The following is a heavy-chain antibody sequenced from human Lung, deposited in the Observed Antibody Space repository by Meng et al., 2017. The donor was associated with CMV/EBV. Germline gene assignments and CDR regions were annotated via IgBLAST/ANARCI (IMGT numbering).Heavy chain of an antibody. J-gene: IGHJ1*01. V-gene: IGHV4-4*02. D-gene: IGHD3-10*01. CDR1: GDSITNHNW. CDR2: IPHRGSS. Sequence: QVRLRGPGPALVKPSETLSLPRAVSGDSITNHNWWAWVRQPPGKGLEWIGEIPHRGSSAYNPSLKSRVSMSIDKSKNQFSLKLTSVTAADTAVYHCLRRSGGSVWGQGTLVTVSS. CDR3: LRRSGGSV.